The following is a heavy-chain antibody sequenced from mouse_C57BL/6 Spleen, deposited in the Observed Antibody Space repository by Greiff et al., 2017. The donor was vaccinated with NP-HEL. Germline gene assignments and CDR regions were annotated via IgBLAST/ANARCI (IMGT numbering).Heavy chain of an antibody. J-gene: IGHJ2*01. Sequence: EVKLMESGGDLVKPGGSLKLSCAASGFTFSSYGMSWVRQTPDKRLEWVATISSGGSYNYYPDSVKGRFTSSRDNAKNTLYLQMSSLKSEDTAMYYCARELRPDYYFDYWGQGTALTVSS. CDR3: ARELRPDYYFDY. CDR1: GFTFSSYG. V-gene: IGHV5-6*01. CDR2: ISSGGSYN. D-gene: IGHD1-2*01.